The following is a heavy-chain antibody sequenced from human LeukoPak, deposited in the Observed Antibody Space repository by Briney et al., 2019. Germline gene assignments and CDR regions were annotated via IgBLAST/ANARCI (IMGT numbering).Heavy chain of an antibody. CDR1: GGSISTSNYY. CDR2: IFYSGST. J-gene: IGHJ4*02. D-gene: IGHD3-10*01. V-gene: IGHV4-39*01. CDR3: ARHPLMVRGTRRHYFDY. Sequence: PSETLSLTCTVSGGSISTSNYYWGWIRQPPGKGLEWIGNIFYSGSTYYGPSLRSRLTISLDTSRNQFSLKLSSVTAADTAAYYCARHPLMVRGTRRHYFDYWGQGTLVTVSS.